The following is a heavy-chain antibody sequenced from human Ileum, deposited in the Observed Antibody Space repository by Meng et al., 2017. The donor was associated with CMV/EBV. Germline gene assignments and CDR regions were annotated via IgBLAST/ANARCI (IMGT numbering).Heavy chain of an antibody. CDR3: ARDSAWLIDQ. J-gene: IGHJ4*02. Sequence: QVRLQESGPGLVKPSQTLSLTCTVSGGSLGGGYYWNWIRQPAGKGLEWIGRIYTSGSTNYNPSLKSRFTISVDTSKNQFSLNLTSVTAADTAVYYCARDSAWLIDQWGQGTLVTVFS. CDR2: IYTSGST. D-gene: IGHD6-19*01. CDR1: GGSLGGGYY. V-gene: IGHV4-61*02.